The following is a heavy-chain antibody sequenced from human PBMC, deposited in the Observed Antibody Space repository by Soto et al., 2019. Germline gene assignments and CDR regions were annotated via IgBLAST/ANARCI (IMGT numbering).Heavy chain of an antibody. J-gene: IGHJ5*02. CDR2: INGGNGNT. CDR1: GNTVPNYA. D-gene: IGHD3-22*01. CDR3: AADRMIVGGGARNWFDP. Sequence: ASVKVSCKASGNTVPNYAIHWVRQAPGQRLEWMGWINGGNGNTNYSQNFQGRVTITRDTSASTAYMQLSSLRSEDTAVYYCAADRMIVGGGARNWFDPWGQGTLVTVSS. V-gene: IGHV1-3*01.